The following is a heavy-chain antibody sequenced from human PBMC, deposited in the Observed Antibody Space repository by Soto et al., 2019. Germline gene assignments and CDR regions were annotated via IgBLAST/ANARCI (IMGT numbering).Heavy chain of an antibody. V-gene: IGHV3-21*01. CDR3: ARERWAPDRFFRNYYMDV. Sequence: GESLKISCAASGFTFSSYSMNWVRQAPGKGLEWVSSISSSSSYIYYADSVKGRFTISRDNAKNSLYLQMNSLRAEDTAVYYCARERWAPDRFFRNYYMDVWGKGTTVTVSS. J-gene: IGHJ6*03. CDR1: GFTFSSYS. CDR2: ISSSSSYI. D-gene: IGHD3-3*01.